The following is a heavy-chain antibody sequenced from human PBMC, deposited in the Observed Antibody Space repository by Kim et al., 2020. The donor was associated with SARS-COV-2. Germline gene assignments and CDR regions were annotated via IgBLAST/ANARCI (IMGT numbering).Heavy chain of an antibody. J-gene: IGHJ4*02. Sequence: GGSLRLSCAASGFTFGDYAMHWVRQAPGKGLEWVSGISWNSGSIGYADSVKGRFTISRDNAKNSLYLQMNSLRAEDTALYYCAKGDYDILTGPPDYWGRGTLVAVSS. D-gene: IGHD3-9*01. CDR3: AKGDYDILTGPPDY. V-gene: IGHV3-9*01. CDR2: ISWNSGSI. CDR1: GFTFGDYA.